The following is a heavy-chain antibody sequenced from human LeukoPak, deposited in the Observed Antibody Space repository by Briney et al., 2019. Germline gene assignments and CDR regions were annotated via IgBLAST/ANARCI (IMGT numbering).Heavy chain of an antibody. Sequence: GRSLRLSCAASGFTFRTFGMHWVRQAPGKGLEWVAIIWYDGINKYCADSVKGRFTISRDNSKNTLYLQMNSLRAEDTAVYYCARDYYDSSGQLHAGAHAFDIWGQGTMVTVSS. CDR2: IWYDGINK. V-gene: IGHV3-33*01. J-gene: IGHJ3*02. CDR1: GFTFRTFG. D-gene: IGHD3-22*01. CDR3: ARDYYDSSGQLHAGAHAFDI.